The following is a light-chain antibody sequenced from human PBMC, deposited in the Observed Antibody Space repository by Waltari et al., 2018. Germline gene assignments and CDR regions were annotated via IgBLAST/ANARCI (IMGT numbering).Light chain of an antibody. CDR1: GLRTFY. V-gene: IGLV3-19*01. Sequence: SSEMTQEPAVSVALGQTVRITCQGGGLRTFYANWYQQKPGQAPPLVIYDEANRPSGIPDRFSGSRSGNTAFLTISGAQAEDEADYYCNTRDISGDHLVFGSGTKVTVL. CDR3: NTRDISGDHLV. CDR2: DEA. J-gene: IGLJ1*01.